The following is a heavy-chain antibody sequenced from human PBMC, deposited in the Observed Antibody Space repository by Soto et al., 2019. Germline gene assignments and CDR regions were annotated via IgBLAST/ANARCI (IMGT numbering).Heavy chain of an antibody. CDR1: GGSTSSSSDY. CDR3: GRHPRFAHFAY. Sequence: LSLTCTVSGGSTSSSSDYCCWIRQPPWKGLEWIGSIYYSGSTYYNPSLKSRVTISVDTSKNQFSLNLSSVTAADTAVLCCGRHPRFAHFAYWGHG. V-gene: IGHV4-39*01. CDR2: IYYSGST. D-gene: IGHD3-3*01. J-gene: IGHJ4*01.